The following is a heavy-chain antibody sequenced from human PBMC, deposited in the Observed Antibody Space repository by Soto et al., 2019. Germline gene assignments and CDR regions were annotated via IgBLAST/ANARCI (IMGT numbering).Heavy chain of an antibody. J-gene: IGHJ3*02. CDR2: IVGDGSAI. V-gene: IGHV3-33*01. CDR1: GFPFSFYG. CDR3: ARDDAFDNENGFDM. Sequence: GGSLRLSCAVSGFPFSFYGFHWVRQSPGKGLEWLGVIVGDGSAIYHADSLEGRFFISRDNSKDILYLQMNSLRVEDTAVYYCARDDAFDNENGFDMWGQGTMVTVSS. D-gene: IGHD3-3*02.